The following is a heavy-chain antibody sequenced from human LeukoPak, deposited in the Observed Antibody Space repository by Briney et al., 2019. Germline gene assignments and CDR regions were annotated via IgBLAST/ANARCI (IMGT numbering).Heavy chain of an antibody. CDR3: ARESLRLNGPFDY. CDR1: GFNFHDYA. Sequence: GGSLRLSCSGSGFNFHDYAVTWVRQAPGKGLEYVSAISSNGGSTYYANSVKGRFTISRDNSKNTLYLQMGSLRAEDMAVYYCARESLRLNGPFDYWGQGTLVTVSS. J-gene: IGHJ4*02. V-gene: IGHV3-64*01. CDR2: ISSNGGST. D-gene: IGHD2-8*01.